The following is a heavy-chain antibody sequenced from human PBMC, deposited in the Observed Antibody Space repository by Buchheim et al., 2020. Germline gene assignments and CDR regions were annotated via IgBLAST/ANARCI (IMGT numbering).Heavy chain of an antibody. V-gene: IGHV1-8*02. Sequence: QVQLVQSGAEVKKPGASVKVSCKASGYTFTSYYMHWVRQAPGQGLEWMGWMNPNSGNTGYAQKFQGRVTMTRNTSLSTAYMELSSLRSEDTAVYYCARSAGLFGGSCRYGLGYWGQGTL. CDR2: MNPNSGNT. CDR3: ARSAGLFGGSCRYGLGY. CDR1: GYTFTSYY. D-gene: IGHD2-15*01. J-gene: IGHJ4*02.